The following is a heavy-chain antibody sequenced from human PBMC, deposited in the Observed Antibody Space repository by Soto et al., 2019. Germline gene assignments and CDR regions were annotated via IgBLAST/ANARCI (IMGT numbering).Heavy chain of an antibody. J-gene: IGHJ4*02. Sequence: EVQLVESGGGLVQPGGSLRLSCGASGFTFNSYSMNWVRQAPGKGLEWVSFISSGGTTIYYADSVKGRFTISRDNVKNSLFLQMNSLRDEDTAVYYCARGGLGDFDYWGQGTLVTVSS. D-gene: IGHD3-16*01. CDR3: ARGGLGDFDY. V-gene: IGHV3-48*02. CDR1: GFTFNSYS. CDR2: ISSGGTTI.